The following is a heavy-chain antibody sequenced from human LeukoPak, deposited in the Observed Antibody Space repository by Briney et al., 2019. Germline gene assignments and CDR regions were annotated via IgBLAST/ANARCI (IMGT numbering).Heavy chain of an antibody. V-gene: IGHV1-3*01. J-gene: IGHJ4*02. Sequence: GASVKVSCTASGYTFTSYAMHWVRQAPGQRLEWMGWINAGNGNTKYSQKFQGRVTITRDTSASTAYMELSSLRSEDTAVYYCARETGYSSDWYPYWGQGTLVTVSS. CDR2: INAGNGNT. D-gene: IGHD6-19*01. CDR1: GYTFTSYA. CDR3: ARETGYSSDWYPY.